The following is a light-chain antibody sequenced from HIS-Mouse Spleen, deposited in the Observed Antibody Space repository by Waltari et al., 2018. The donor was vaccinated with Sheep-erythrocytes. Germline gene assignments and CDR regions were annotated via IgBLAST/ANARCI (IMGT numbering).Light chain of an antibody. CDR2: QDS. J-gene: IGLJ2*01. Sequence: SYELTQPPSVSVSPGQTASITCSGDKLGAKYACWYQQKPGHSPVLVIYQDSKRPSGIPERFSGSNSGNTATLTISGTQAMDEADYYCQEWDSSTVVFGGGTKLTVL. CDR3: QEWDSSTVV. V-gene: IGLV3-1*01. CDR1: KLGAKY.